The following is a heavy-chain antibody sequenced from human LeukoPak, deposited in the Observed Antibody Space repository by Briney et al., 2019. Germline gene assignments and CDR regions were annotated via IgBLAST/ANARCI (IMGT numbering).Heavy chain of an antibody. Sequence: SQTLSLTCTVSGGSISSGGYYWSWIRQHPGKGLEWIGYIYYSGSTYYNPSLKSRVTISVDTSKNQFSLKLSSVTAADTAVYYCARGGGPVDNWFDPWGQGTLVTVSP. CDR3: ARGGGPVDNWFDP. CDR1: GGSISSGGYY. J-gene: IGHJ5*02. D-gene: IGHD2-15*01. V-gene: IGHV4-31*03. CDR2: IYYSGST.